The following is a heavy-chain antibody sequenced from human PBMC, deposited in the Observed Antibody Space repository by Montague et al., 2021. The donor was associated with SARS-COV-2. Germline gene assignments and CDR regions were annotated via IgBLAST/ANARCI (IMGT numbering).Heavy chain of an antibody. V-gene: IGHV4-59*08. Sequence: SETPSLTCTVSGGSINTYYWSWIRQPPGKGLEWIGYIYYSGSTNYNPSLKSRVTISVDTSKNQFSLKLSSVTAADTAVYYCARVTTKRTRYGSGSYRGFDAFDIWGQGTMVTVSS. J-gene: IGHJ3*02. CDR3: ARVTTKRTRYGSGSYRGFDAFDI. CDR2: IYYSGST. CDR1: GGSINTYY. D-gene: IGHD3-10*01.